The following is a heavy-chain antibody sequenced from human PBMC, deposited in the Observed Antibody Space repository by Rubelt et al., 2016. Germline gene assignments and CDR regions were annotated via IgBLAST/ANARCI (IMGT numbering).Heavy chain of an antibody. CDR1: GYTFTTYP. Sequence: QVQLVQSGAEVKKPGASVKVSCKASGYTFTTYPIHWVRQAPGQRLEWLGCINAGNGNSKYSQKFQGRGHITRDTSIRPAYMGRSRLRSDDTAVYYWARESVGATKAFDIWGQGTMVTVSS. CDR3: ARESVGATKAFDI. CDR2: INAGNGNS. V-gene: IGHV1-3*01. J-gene: IGHJ3*02. D-gene: IGHD1-26*01.